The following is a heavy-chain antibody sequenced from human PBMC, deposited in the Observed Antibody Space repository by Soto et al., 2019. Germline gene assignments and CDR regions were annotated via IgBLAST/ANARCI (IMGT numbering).Heavy chain of an antibody. J-gene: IGHJ6*02. D-gene: IGHD1-26*01. CDR3: ARRGKSGSYFSAYYYYRMDV. Sequence: PGESLKISCKGSGYSFTSYWIGWVRQMPGKGLEWMGIIYPGDSDTRYSPSFQGQVTISADKSISTAYLQWSSLKASDTAMYYCARRGKSGSYFSAYYYYRMDVWGQGTTVTVSS. V-gene: IGHV5-51*01. CDR2: IYPGDSDT. CDR1: GYSFTSYW.